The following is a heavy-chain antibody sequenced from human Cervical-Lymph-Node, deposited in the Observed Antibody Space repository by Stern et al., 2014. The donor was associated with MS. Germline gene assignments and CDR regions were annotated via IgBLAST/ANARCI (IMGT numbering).Heavy chain of an antibody. D-gene: IGHD1-1*01. CDR3: ARDDWVERLDS. J-gene: IGHJ5*01. V-gene: IGHV3-48*01. CDR1: GFPLSIYS. CDR2: ISTISTI. Sequence: EVQLEESGGGLVQPGGSLRLSCAASGFPLSIYSMNWVRQAPGKGLEWVSYISTISTIYYADSVNGRFTISRDNAKNSLYLQMNSLRAEDTAVYFCARDDWVERLDSWGQGTLVTVSS.